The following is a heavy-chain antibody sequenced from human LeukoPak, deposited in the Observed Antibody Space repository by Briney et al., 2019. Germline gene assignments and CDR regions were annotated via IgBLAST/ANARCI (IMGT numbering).Heavy chain of an antibody. CDR3: ARALLGYCSSTSCPLDY. D-gene: IGHD2-2*01. CDR1: GYTFTSYG. J-gene: IGHJ4*02. V-gene: IGHV1-18*01. Sequence: GASVKVSCKASGYTFTSYGISWVRQAPGQGLEWMGWISAYNGNTNYAQKLQGRVTMTTDTSTSTAYMELRSLRSDDTAVYYCARALLGYCSSTSCPLDYWGQGTLVTVSS. CDR2: ISAYNGNT.